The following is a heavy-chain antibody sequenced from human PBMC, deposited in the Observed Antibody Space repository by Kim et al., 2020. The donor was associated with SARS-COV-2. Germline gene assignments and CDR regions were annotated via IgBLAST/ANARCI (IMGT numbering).Heavy chain of an antibody. CDR3: ARKEALGYFDY. CDR2: IYYSGST. V-gene: IGHV4-39*01. J-gene: IGHJ4*02. CDR1: GGSISSSSYY. D-gene: IGHD3-10*01. Sequence: SETLSLTCTVSGGSISSSSYYWGWIRQPPGKGLEWIGSIYYSGSTYYNPSLKSRVTISVDTSKNQFSLKLSSVTAADTAVYYCARKEALGYFDYWGQGTL.